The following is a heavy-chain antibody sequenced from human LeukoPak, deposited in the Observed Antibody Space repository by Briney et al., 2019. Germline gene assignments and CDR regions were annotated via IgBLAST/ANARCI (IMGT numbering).Heavy chain of an antibody. J-gene: IGHJ4*02. CDR3: AKDGGSGWGFDY. D-gene: IGHD6-19*01. V-gene: IGHV3-7*01. CDR2: IKQDGSNK. CDR1: GFTFSSYW. Sequence: GGSLRLSCAASGFTFSSYWMSWVRQAPGKGLEWVANIKQDGSNKYYADSVKGRFTISRDNSKNTLYLQMNSLRAEDTAVYYCAKDGGSGWGFDYWGQGTLVTVSS.